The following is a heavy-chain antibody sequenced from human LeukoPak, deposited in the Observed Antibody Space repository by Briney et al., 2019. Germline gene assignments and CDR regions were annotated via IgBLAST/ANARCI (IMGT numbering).Heavy chain of an antibody. CDR1: GFTFSSHG. D-gene: IGHD3-9*01. J-gene: IGHJ4*02. Sequence: GRSLRLSCAASGFTFSSHGMHWVRQAPGKGLEWVAVIWSDGSNKYYADSVKGRFTIARDNSGNTLYLQMNSLRAEDTAVYYCARGITGHYGNDFWGQGTLVTVSS. CDR2: IWSDGSNK. V-gene: IGHV3-33*01. CDR3: ARGITGHYGNDF.